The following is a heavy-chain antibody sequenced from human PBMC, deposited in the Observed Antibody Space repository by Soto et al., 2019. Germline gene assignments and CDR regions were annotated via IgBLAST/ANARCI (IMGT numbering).Heavy chain of an antibody. D-gene: IGHD3-22*01. CDR3: ARAREYYDSSGYLEDY. CDR2: ISSSSSYI. Sequence: GGSLRLSCAASGFTFSSYSMNWVRQAPGKGLEWASSISSSSSYIYYADSVKGRFTISRDNAKNSLYLQMNSLRAEDTAVYYCARAREYYDSSGYLEDYWGQGTLVTVSS. J-gene: IGHJ4*02. V-gene: IGHV3-21*01. CDR1: GFTFSSYS.